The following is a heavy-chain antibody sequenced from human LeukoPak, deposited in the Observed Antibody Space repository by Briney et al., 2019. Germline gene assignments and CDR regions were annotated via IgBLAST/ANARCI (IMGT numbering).Heavy chain of an antibody. J-gene: IGHJ6*02. D-gene: IGHD3-9*01. CDR2: IYHSGST. Sequence: SQTLSLTCAVSGGSISSGGYSWSWIRQPPGKGLEWIGYIYHSGSTYYNPSLKSRVTMSVDTSKNQFSLKLSSVTAADTAVYYCARDTDFDWFNGMDVWGQGTTVTVSS. CDR3: ARDTDFDWFNGMDV. V-gene: IGHV4-30-2*01. CDR1: GGSISSGGYS.